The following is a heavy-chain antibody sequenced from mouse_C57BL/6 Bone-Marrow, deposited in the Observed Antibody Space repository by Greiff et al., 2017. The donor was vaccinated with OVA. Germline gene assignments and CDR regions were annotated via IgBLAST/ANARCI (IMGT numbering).Heavy chain of an antibody. J-gene: IGHJ3*01. CDR2: IDPSDSYT. V-gene: IGHV1-69*01. CDR3: AREGGSLFAY. Sequence: QVQLQQPGAELVMPGASVKLSCKASGYTFTSYWMHWVKQRPGQGLVWIGEIDPSDSYTNYNQKFKGKSTLTVDKSSSTAYMQLSSLTSEDSAVYYCAREGGSLFAYWGQGTLVTVSA. CDR1: GYTFTSYW.